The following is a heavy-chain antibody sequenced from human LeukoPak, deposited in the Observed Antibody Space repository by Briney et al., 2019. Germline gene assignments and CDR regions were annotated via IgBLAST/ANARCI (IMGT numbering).Heavy chain of an antibody. V-gene: IGHV4-34*01. D-gene: IGHD1-1*01. CDR1: GGSFSGYY. CDR3: ATATGNNVPPGY. CDR2: INHSGST. Sequence: SETLSLTCAVYGGSFSGYYWSWIRQPPGKRLEWTGEINHSGSTNYNPSLKSRVTISVDTSKNQFSLQLSSVTAADTAVYFCATATGNNVPPGYWGPGTLVTVSS. J-gene: IGHJ4*02.